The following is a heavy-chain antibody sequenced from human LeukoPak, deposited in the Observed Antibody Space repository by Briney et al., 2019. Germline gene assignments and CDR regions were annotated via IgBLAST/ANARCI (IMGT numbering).Heavy chain of an antibody. V-gene: IGHV1-2*02. CDR2: INPNSGGT. CDR1: GYTFTGYY. D-gene: IGHD3-10*01. J-gene: IGHJ4*02. CDR3: ARHDRLLWFGEFFPNAIDY. Sequence: ASVKVSCKASGYTFTGYYMHWVRQAPGQGLEWMGWINPNSGGTNYAQKFQGRVTMTRDKSISTAYLQWSSLKASDTAMYYCARHDRLLWFGEFFPNAIDYWGQGTLVTVSS.